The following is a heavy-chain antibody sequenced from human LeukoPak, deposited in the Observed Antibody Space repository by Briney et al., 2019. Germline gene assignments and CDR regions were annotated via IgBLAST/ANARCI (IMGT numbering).Heavy chain of an antibody. CDR3: AKDPRVLRFLEWPVHYFDY. D-gene: IGHD3-3*01. CDR1: GFTFSSYS. Sequence: PGGSLRLSCAASGFTFSSYSMNWVRQAPGKGLEWVSSISSSSSYIYYADSVKGRFTISRDNAKNSLYLQMNSLRAEDTAVYYCAKDPRVLRFLEWPVHYFDYWGQGTLVTVSS. J-gene: IGHJ4*02. CDR2: ISSSSSYI. V-gene: IGHV3-21*04.